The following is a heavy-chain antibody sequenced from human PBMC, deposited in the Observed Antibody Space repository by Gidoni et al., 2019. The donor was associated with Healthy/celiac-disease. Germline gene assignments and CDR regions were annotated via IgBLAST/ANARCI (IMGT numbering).Heavy chain of an antibody. CDR3: AKDITGIVGATGAFDI. D-gene: IGHD1-26*01. Sequence: EVQLVESGGGLVQPGRSLRLSCAASGFPFDAYAMHWVRLAPGKGLEWVSGIRGNSGSIGYADSVKGRFTISRDNAKNSLYLQMNSLRAEDTALYYCAKDITGIVGATGAFDIWDQGTMVTVSS. CDR2: IRGNSGSI. J-gene: IGHJ3*02. CDR1: GFPFDAYA. V-gene: IGHV3-9*01.